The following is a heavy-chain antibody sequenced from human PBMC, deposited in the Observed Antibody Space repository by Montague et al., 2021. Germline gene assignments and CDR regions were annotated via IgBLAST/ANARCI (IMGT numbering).Heavy chain of an antibody. CDR1: GASITSNIYY. D-gene: IGHD6-13*01. CDR2: IYYSGNS. J-gene: IGHJ5*02. V-gene: IGHV4-39*01. Sequence: SETLSLTCTVSGASITSNIYYWGWIHQATGKGLEWIGSIYYSGNSYYQPSLKSRITMAVDTSKNQFTLKLSSVTAADTAIYYCARVFSSWYVGWFDPWGQGTLVTVSS. CDR3: ARVFSSWYVGWFDP.